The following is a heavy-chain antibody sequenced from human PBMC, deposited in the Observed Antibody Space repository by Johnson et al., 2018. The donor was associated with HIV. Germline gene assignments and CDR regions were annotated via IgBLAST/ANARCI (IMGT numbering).Heavy chain of an antibody. V-gene: IGHV3-64*01. J-gene: IGHJ3*02. D-gene: IGHD3-16*01. CDR2: ISSNGGST. Sequence: VQLVESGGGLVQPGGSLRLSCAASGFTFSTYAMHWVRRAPGKGLEYVSAISSNGGSTYYANSVKGRFTISRDNSKNTLYLQMGSLRAEDMAVYYCARAGLTYTLDAFDIWGQGTLVTVSS. CDR3: ARAGLTYTLDAFDI. CDR1: GFTFSTYA.